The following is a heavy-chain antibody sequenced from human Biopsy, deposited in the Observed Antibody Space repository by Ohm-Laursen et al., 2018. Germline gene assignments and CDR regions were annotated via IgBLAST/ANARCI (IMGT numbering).Heavy chain of an antibody. CDR2: FAPENGKT. D-gene: IGHD1-1*01. J-gene: IGHJ4*02. CDR3: AAYINVWNVNY. Sequence: AASVKVSCKVSGYTLTELSMHWVRQAPGNGLEWMGGFAPENGKTVYAQNFQARVSMTEDTSTDTAYMELRSLRSEDTAVYYCAAYINVWNVNYWGQGTQVTVSS. CDR1: GYTLTELS. V-gene: IGHV1-24*01.